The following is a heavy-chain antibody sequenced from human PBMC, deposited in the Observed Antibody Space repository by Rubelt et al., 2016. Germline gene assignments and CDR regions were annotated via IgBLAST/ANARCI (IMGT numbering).Heavy chain of an antibody. CDR3: ARPDRFCSDIDCSDNYYFYMDV. CDR1: GFTFSSYA. CDR2: IKQDASER. D-gene: IGHD2-15*01. Sequence: RGRSLRLSCAASGFTFSSYAMSWVRQAPGKGLEWVANIKQDASERYYVDSVKGRFTISRDNAKNSLYLQMSSLRADDTAVYFWARPDRFCSDIDCSDNYYFYMDVWGKGTMVTVSS. V-gene: IGHV3-7*01. J-gene: IGHJ6*03.